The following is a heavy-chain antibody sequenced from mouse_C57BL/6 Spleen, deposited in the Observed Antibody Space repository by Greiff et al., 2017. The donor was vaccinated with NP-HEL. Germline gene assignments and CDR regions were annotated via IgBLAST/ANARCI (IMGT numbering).Heavy chain of an antibody. V-gene: IGHV1-64*01. CDR1: GYTFTSYW. D-gene: IGHD3-2*02. CDR2: IHPNSGST. CDR3: ARRAQVTGFAY. J-gene: IGHJ3*01. Sequence: VQLQQPGAELVKPGASVKLSCKASGYTFTSYWMHWVKQRPGQGLEWIGMIHPNSGSTNYNEKFKSKATLTVDKSSSTAYMQLSSLTSEDSAVYYCARRAQVTGFAYWGQGTLVTVSA.